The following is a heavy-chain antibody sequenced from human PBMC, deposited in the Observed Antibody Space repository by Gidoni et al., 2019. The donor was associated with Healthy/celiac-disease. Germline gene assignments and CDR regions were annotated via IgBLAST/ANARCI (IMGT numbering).Heavy chain of an antibody. Sequence: QVQLVESGGGLVKPGGALSLSCAASGFTFSDYYMSWIRQAPGKGLEWVSYISSSSSYTNYADSVKGRFTISRDNAKNSLYLQMNSLRAEDTAVYYCARDNSNYNYGMDVWGQGTTVTVSS. CDR1: GFTFSDYY. D-gene: IGHD4-4*01. CDR3: ARDNSNYNYGMDV. J-gene: IGHJ6*02. CDR2: ISSSSSYT. V-gene: IGHV3-11*06.